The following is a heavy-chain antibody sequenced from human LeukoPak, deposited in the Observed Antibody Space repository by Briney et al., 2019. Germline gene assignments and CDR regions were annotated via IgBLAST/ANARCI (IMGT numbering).Heavy chain of an antibody. CDR1: GFTFSSYS. Sequence: PGGSLRLSCAASGFTFSSYSMNWVRQAPGKGLEWVSSISSSSSYIYYADSVKGRFTVSRDNAKNSLYLQMNSLRAEDTAVYYCARVGDLEMATAYFDYWGQGTLVTVSS. V-gene: IGHV3-21*01. CDR2: ISSSSSYI. CDR3: ARVGDLEMATAYFDY. D-gene: IGHD5-24*01. J-gene: IGHJ4*02.